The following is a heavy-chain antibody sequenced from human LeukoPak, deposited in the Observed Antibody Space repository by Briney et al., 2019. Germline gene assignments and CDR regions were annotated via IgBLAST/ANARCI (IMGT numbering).Heavy chain of an antibody. CDR2: ISSSSSYT. D-gene: IGHD6-13*01. V-gene: IGHV3-11*03. J-gene: IGHJ4*02. CDR1: GFTFSDYY. Sequence: PGGALRLPCAASGFTFSDYYMSWIRQAPGKGLEWVSYISSSSSYTNYADSVKGRFTISRDNAKNSLYLQMNSLRGEDTAVYYCARSRSAAAGMNYWGQGTLVTVSS. CDR3: ARSRSAAAGMNY.